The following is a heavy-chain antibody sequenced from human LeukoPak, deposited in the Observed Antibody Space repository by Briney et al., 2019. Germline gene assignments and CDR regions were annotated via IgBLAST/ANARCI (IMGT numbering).Heavy chain of an antibody. Sequence: PGRSLRLSCAASGFTFSSYGMHWVRQAPGKGLGWVAVISYDGSNKYYADSVKGRFTISRDNSKNTLYLQMNSLRAEDTAVYYCAKGGVAVAGWFDPWGQGTLVTVSS. CDR2: ISYDGSNK. J-gene: IGHJ5*02. CDR3: AKGGVAVAGWFDP. D-gene: IGHD6-19*01. V-gene: IGHV3-30*18. CDR1: GFTFSSYG.